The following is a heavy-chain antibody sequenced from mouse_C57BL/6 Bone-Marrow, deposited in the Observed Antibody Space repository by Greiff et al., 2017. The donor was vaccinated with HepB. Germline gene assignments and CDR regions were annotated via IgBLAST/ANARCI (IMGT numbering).Heavy chain of an antibody. V-gene: IGHV1-18*01. CDR2: INPNNGGT. D-gene: IGHD1-1*01. J-gene: IGHJ2*01. CDR1: GYTFTDYH. CDR3: ARSVFYYGSSPYYFDY. Sequence: VQLQQSGPELVKPGASVKIPCKASGYTFTDYHMDWVKQSHGKSLEWIGDINPNNGGTIYNQKFKGKATLTVDKSSSTAYMELRSLTSEDTAVYYCARSVFYYGSSPYYFDYWGQGTTLTVSS.